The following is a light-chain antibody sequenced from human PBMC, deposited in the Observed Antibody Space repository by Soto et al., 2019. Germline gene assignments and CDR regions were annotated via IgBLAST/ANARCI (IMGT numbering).Light chain of an antibody. Sequence: QSALTQPASVSGSPGQSITISCTGTSSDVGSYNLVSWYQQHPGKAPKLMIYEVSKRPSGVSNRFSGSKSGNTASLTISGLQAEDEADYYCCSYAGSSTFFYDFGPGTKVTVL. CDR3: CSYAGSSTFFYD. J-gene: IGLJ1*01. CDR2: EVS. CDR1: SSDVGSYNL. V-gene: IGLV2-23*02.